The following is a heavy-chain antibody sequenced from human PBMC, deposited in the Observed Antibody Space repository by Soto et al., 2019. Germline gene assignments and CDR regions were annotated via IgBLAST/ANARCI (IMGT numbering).Heavy chain of an antibody. J-gene: IGHJ6*02. CDR2: INHSGTT. Sequence: SETLSLTCAVYGGSFSGYYWSWIRQPPGKGLEWIGEINHSGTTNYSPSLKSRVTISVDTSKNQFSLKLSSVTAADTAVYYCASSHSVGNDFLTRSYYYYGMDVWGPGTTVTVSS. CDR3: ASSHSVGNDFLTRSYYYYGMDV. CDR1: GGSFSGYY. V-gene: IGHV4-34*01. D-gene: IGHD3-9*01.